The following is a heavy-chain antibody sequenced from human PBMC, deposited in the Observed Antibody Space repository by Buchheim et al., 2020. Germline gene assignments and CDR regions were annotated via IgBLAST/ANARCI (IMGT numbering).Heavy chain of an antibody. CDR3: GSTLRGWFGVGDY. CDR2: IYYSSGST. V-gene: IGHV4-39*01. Sequence: QLQLQESGPRLVKPSETLSLTCTVSGGSITSDSHYWGWIRQPPGKGLEWIASIYYSSGSTYYNPSLKSRVTISVDKSKTQFSLKLTSLTAADTAVYYCGSTLRGWFGVGDYWGQGAL. D-gene: IGHD3-10*01. CDR1: GGSITSDSHY. J-gene: IGHJ4*02.